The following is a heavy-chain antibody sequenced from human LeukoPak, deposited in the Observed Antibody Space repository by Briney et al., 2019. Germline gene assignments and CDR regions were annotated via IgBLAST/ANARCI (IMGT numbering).Heavy chain of an antibody. Sequence: GGSLRLSCAASGFIVSSNYMTWVRQAPGEGLEWVSVIHNDGSTYYTDSVKGRFTISRDNSKNTLYLQMNSLRVEDTAVYCCAALARDYWGQGTLVTVSS. D-gene: IGHD3-3*02. CDR1: GFIVSSNY. J-gene: IGHJ4*02. V-gene: IGHV3-53*01. CDR2: IHNDGST. CDR3: AALARDY.